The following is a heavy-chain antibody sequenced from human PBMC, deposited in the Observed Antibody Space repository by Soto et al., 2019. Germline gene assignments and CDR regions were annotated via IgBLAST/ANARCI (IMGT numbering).Heavy chain of an antibody. V-gene: IGHV3-23*01. Sequence: PGGSLRLSCAASGFTFSSYAMTWVRQAPGKGLEWVSSISFSDGGTYYADSVKGRLTISRDNSKNTLFLQMNSLRVEDTAVYYCVKDDRILGRRYFDLWGRGPLVTVSS. J-gene: IGHJ2*01. CDR2: ISFSDGGT. CDR3: VKDDRILGRRYFDL. CDR1: GFTFSSYA. D-gene: IGHD2-15*01.